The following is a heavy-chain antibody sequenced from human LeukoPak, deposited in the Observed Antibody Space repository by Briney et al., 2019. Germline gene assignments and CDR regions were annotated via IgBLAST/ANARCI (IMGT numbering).Heavy chain of an antibody. V-gene: IGHV3-33*08. J-gene: IGHJ4*02. Sequence: PGGSLRLSCEASGFTFSSYGMHWVRQAPGKGLEWVAVIWSDGSDKYYADSVKGRFTISRDNSKNTLYLQMDSLRAEDTAVYYCARGSSGGTFGYWGQGTLVTVSS. CDR2: IWSDGSDK. CDR3: ARGSSGGTFGY. CDR1: GFTFSSYG. D-gene: IGHD3-3*02.